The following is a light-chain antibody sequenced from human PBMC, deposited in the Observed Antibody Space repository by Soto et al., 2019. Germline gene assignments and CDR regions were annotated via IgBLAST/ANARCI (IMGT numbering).Light chain of an antibody. CDR1: QDVSSGY. Sequence: ERGVAQTGGTRCMAPGGRATRSWRASQDVSSGYLAWYQQRPGQPPRLLIYGASSRATGIPDRFSGSGSGTDFTLTIRRLEPEDFAVYHCQQYGSLPRPFGQGTTVAIK. V-gene: IGKV3-20*01. CDR3: QQYGSLPRP. J-gene: IGKJ1*01. CDR2: GAS.